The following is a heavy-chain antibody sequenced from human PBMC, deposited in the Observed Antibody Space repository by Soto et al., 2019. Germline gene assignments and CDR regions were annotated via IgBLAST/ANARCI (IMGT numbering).Heavy chain of an antibody. J-gene: IGHJ4*02. Sequence: PGGSLRLSCAASGFTFSSYWMSWVRQAPGKGLEWVANIKQDGSEKYYVDSVKGRFTISRDNAKNSLYLQMNSLRAEDTAVYYCAREGSLYLEWLLPPDYWGQGTLVTVSS. CDR1: GFTFSSYW. V-gene: IGHV3-7*01. CDR2: IKQDGSEK. CDR3: AREGSLYLEWLLPPDY. D-gene: IGHD3-3*01.